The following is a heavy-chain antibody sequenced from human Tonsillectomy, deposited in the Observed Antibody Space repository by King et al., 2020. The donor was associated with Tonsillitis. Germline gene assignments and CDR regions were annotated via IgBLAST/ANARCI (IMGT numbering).Heavy chain of an antibody. V-gene: IGHV3-7*01. D-gene: IGHD1-26*01. CDR3: AREGSGSYGDRRTFDY. CDR2: MNEDGSEK. CDR1: GFTFSSYW. J-gene: IGHJ4*02. Sequence: VQLVESGGGLVQPGGSLRLSCAASGFTFSSYWMSWVRQAPGKGQEWVANMNEDGSEKYYVDSVKGRFTISRDNARNSLYLQMNSLRAEDTAVYYCAREGSGSYGDRRTFDYWGQGTLVTVSS.